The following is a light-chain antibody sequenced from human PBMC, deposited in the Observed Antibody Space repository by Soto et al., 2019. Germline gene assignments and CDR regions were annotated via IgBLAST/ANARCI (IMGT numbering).Light chain of an antibody. Sequence: QLSHNTRFPSAFVGDRVTLTCRASQGIRNYVAWYQQTRGKVPKLLIYAASTVQSGVPSLFSGSGSGTYFTLISSILQEEFVLNYCRQKYSCPPLTVGGGTKVDTK. CDR3: QKYSCPPLT. V-gene: IGKV1-27*01. CDR2: AAS. J-gene: IGKJ4*01. CDR1: QGIRNY.